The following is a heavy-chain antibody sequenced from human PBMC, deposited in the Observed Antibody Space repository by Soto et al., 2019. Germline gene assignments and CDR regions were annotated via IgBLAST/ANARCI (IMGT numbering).Heavy chain of an antibody. D-gene: IGHD2-21*02. Sequence: SGKVSCKASGGTFSSYAISWVRQAPGQGLEWMGGIIPIFGSTNYAQKFQGRVTITADESTSTAYMELSSLRSEDTAVYYCATSLGIVVVTAIRYFDYWGQGALVTVSS. CDR2: IIPIFGST. CDR1: GGTFSSYA. V-gene: IGHV1-69*13. J-gene: IGHJ4*02. CDR3: ATSLGIVVVTAIRYFDY.